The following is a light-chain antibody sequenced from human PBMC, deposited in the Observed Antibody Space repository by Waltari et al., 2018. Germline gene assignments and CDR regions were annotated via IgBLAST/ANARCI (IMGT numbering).Light chain of an antibody. J-gene: IGKJ1*01. CDR3: QNHERLPAK. CDR2: AAS. Sequence: VALQQSPRPLSWSPGAIATPSCRASQSVSKYLAWYQQRPGQAPRLLIYAASTSATGIPDRFSGSGYGTDFSLTISRLEPEDFAVYYCQNHERLPAKFGQGTKVEIK. V-gene: IGKV3-20*01. CDR1: QSVSKY.